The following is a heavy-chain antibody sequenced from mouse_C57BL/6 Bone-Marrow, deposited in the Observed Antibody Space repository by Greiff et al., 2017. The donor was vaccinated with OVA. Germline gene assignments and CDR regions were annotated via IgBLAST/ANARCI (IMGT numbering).Heavy chain of an antibody. CDR3: AARSSSYGWYFDV. J-gene: IGHJ1*03. CDR1: GYTFTDYY. D-gene: IGHD1-1*01. CDR2: IYPGSGNT. Sequence: QVQLKQSGAELVRPGASVKLSCKASGYTFTDYYINWVKQRPGQGLEWIARIYPGSGNTYYNEKFKGKATLTAEKSSSTAYMQLSSLTSEDSAVYFCAARSSSYGWYFDVWGTGTTVTVSS. V-gene: IGHV1-76*01.